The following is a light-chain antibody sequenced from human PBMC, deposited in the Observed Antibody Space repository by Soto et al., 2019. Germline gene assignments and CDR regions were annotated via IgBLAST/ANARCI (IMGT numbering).Light chain of an antibody. CDR1: QTVLYSSNNKNY. Sequence: DIVMTQSPDFLAVSLGERATIKCKSSQTVLYSSNNKNYLGWYQEKPGQRPKLLIYWASIRESGVPDRFSGSGSGTDFTLTISSLQADDVAVYYCQQHYTTPITFGQGTRLEIK. CDR2: WAS. CDR3: QQHYTTPIT. V-gene: IGKV4-1*01. J-gene: IGKJ5*01.